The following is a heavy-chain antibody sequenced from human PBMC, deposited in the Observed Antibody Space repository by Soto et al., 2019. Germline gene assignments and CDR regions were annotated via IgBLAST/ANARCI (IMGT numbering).Heavy chain of an antibody. Sequence: QVQLVESGGGVVQPGKSLRLSCAASGFIFSNYGMHWVRQAPGKGLEWVALISFDGKNRNYADSVKGRFTIYRDNPKKTLYLEMNSLRPEDTAFYYCAKRGGVVGGSEHPFFEDWCQGTLVTVSS. D-gene: IGHD2-15*01. J-gene: IGHJ4*02. CDR3: AKRGGVVGGSEHPFFED. CDR1: GFIFSNYG. CDR2: ISFDGKNR. V-gene: IGHV3-30*18.